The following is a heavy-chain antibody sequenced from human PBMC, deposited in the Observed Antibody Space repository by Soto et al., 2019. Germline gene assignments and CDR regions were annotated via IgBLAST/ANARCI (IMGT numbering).Heavy chain of an antibody. J-gene: IGHJ5*01. CDR3: ARRDGYHFNGLDS. Sequence: QVQLVQSGAEVKTPGASVKVSCKASGYTFASYDMNWVRQAPGQGREWMGWMNPNSNNTGYAKNFQGRLTMTRDIALSIAHMELSSLRNEDAAVYYWARRDGYHFNGLDSWGQGTLVTVSA. CDR1: GYTFASYD. V-gene: IGHV1-8*01. D-gene: IGHD2-21*01. CDR2: MNPNSNNT.